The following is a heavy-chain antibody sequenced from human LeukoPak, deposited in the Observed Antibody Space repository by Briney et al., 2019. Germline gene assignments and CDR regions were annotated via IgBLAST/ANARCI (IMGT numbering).Heavy chain of an antibody. V-gene: IGHV4-30-4*01. Sequence: SETLSLTCTVSGGSISSGDYYWSWIRQPPGKGLEWIGYIYYSGSTYYNPSLKSRVTISADTSKNQFSLKLSSVTAADTAVYYCAREGYGSGSYYVEGFDYWGQGTLVTVSS. CDR1: GGSISSGDYY. CDR2: IYYSGST. J-gene: IGHJ4*02. D-gene: IGHD3-10*01. CDR3: AREGYGSGSYYVEGFDY.